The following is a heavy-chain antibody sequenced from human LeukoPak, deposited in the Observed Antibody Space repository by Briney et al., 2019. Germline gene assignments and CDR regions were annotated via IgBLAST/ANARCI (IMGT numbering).Heavy chain of an antibody. CDR3: ATGYGDFRVEGRYFYS. CDR2: VHYSGTT. CDR1: DGSITNYD. Sequence: SETLSLTCTVSDGSITNYDWSWVRQPPGKGLEFIGHVHYSGTTNYNPSLRSRVTISIDTSKKHFFLKLKSVTAADTAVYYCATGYGDFRVEGRYFYSWGQGALVTVSS. D-gene: IGHD4-17*01. J-gene: IGHJ4*02. V-gene: IGHV4-59*01.